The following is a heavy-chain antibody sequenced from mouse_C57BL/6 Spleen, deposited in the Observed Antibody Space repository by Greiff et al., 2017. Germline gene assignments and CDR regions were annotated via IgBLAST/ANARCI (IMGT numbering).Heavy chain of an antibody. J-gene: IGHJ2*01. CDR1: GYSITSGYY. D-gene: IGHD2-3*01. Sequence: EVQLQESGPGLVKPSQSLSLTCSVTGYSITSGYYWNWIRQFPGNKLEWMGYISYDGSNNYNPSLKNRISITRDTSKNQFFLKLNSVTTEDTATYYCARLPAYDGYDYWGQGTTLTVSS. CDR2: ISYDGSN. CDR3: ARLPAYDGYDY. V-gene: IGHV3-6*01.